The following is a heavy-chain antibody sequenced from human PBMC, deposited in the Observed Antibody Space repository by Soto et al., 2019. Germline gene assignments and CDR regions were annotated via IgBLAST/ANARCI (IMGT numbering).Heavy chain of an antibody. CDR1: GGSISSYY. Sequence: SETLSLTCTVSGGSISSYYWSWIRQPPGKGLEWIGYIYYSGSTNYNPSLKSRVTISVDTPKNQFSLKLSSVTAADTAVYYCARHVAFYDWSSTPHYMDVWGKGTTVTVSS. CDR2: IYYSGST. D-gene: IGHD2-2*01. J-gene: IGHJ6*03. CDR3: ARHVAFYDWSSTPHYMDV. V-gene: IGHV4-59*08.